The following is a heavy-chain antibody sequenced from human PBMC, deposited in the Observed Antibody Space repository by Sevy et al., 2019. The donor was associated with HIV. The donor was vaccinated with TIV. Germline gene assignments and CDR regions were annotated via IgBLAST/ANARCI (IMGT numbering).Heavy chain of an antibody. V-gene: IGHV3-30-3*01. J-gene: IGHJ4*02. CDR2: ISYDGTYK. CDR1: GFSFSHYA. Sequence: GGSLRLSCAVSGFSFSHYAFHWVRQAPGKGLEWVSLISYDGTYKYYADSVKGGFTFSRDNSRNTLYLQTNSLRGNDTAVYYCARVAVSYCTNDCYHRFDYWGPGALVTVSS. CDR3: ARVAVSYCTNDCYHRFDY. D-gene: IGHD2-8*01.